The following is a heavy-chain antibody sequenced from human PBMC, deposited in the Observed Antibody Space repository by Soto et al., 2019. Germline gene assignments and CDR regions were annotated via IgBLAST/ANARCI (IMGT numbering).Heavy chain of an antibody. J-gene: IGHJ4*02. CDR2: ISDSGRTM. Sequence: VGSLRLSCAASGFTFSSFEMIWVRQAPGKGLEWISYISDSGRTMYYADSVKGRFTISRDNAKNSLYLQMNSLRVEDTALYYCARSTVTSDWGQGTLVTVSS. V-gene: IGHV3-48*03. CDR1: GFTFSSFE. D-gene: IGHD4-17*01. CDR3: ARSTVTSD.